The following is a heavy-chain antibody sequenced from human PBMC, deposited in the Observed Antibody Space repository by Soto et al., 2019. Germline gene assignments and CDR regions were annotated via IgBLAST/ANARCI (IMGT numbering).Heavy chain of an antibody. V-gene: IGHV3-53*01. J-gene: IGHJ4*02. CDR2: IYSDGRT. CDR1: GCIVSASY. Sequence: GGSLRLSCAATGCIVSASYMSWVRQAPGKGLEWVSVIYSDGRTYYADSVKGRFTISRDNSKNTLYLQMNSLSAEDTAVYYCARCSGWYGQCYFDCWGQGTLVTVSS. CDR3: ARCSGWYGQCYFDC. D-gene: IGHD6-13*01.